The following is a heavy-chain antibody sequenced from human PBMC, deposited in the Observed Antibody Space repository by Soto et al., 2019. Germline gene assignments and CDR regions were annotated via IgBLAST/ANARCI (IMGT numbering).Heavy chain of an antibody. V-gene: IGHV3-30-3*01. D-gene: IGHD4-17*01. J-gene: IGHJ4*02. Sequence: PGGSLRLSCAASGFTFSSYAMHWVRQAPGKGLEWVAVISYDGSNKYYADSVKGRFTISRDNSKNTLYLQMNSLRAEDTAVYYCARGYHDYGDKGVYWGQGTLVTVSS. CDR1: GFTFSSYA. CDR2: ISYDGSNK. CDR3: ARGYHDYGDKGVY.